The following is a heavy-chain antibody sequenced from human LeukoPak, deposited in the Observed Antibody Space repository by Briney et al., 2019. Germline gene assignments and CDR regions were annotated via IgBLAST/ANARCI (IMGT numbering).Heavy chain of an antibody. V-gene: IGHV4-34*01. J-gene: IGHJ4*02. Sequence: PSETLSLTCAVYGGSFSGYYWSWIRQPPGKGLEWIGEINHSGSTNYNPSLKSRVTISVDTSKNQFSLKLSSVTAADTAVYYCARGVATIPPYFDYWGQGTLVTVSS. CDR2: INHSGST. D-gene: IGHD5-12*01. CDR3: ARGVATIPPYFDY. CDR1: GGSFSGYY.